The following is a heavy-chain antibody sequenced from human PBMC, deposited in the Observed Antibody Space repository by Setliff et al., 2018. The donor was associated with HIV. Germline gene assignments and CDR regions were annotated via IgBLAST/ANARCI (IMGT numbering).Heavy chain of an antibody. CDR2: ITWNSGSI. V-gene: IGHV3-9*01. CDR3: ARGVRGVVNGMDV. Sequence: GGSLRLSCAASGFTFDDYAMHWVRQAPGKGLEWVSGITWNSGSIAYADSVKGRFTISRDNTKNTLYLQMNSLRAEDTAVYYCARGVRGVVNGMDVWGQGTTVTVSS. J-gene: IGHJ6*02. CDR1: GFTFDDYA. D-gene: IGHD3-10*01.